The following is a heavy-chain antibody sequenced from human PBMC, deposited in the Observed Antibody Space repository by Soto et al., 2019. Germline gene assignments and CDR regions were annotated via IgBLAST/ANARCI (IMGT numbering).Heavy chain of an antibody. J-gene: IGHJ3*02. D-gene: IGHD2-2*01. CDR3: AKKYCSSTSCPHDAFDI. CDR2: ISGSGGST. CDR1: GFTFSSYA. Sequence: GGSLRLSCAASGFTFSSYAMSWVRQAPGKGLEWVSAISGSGGSTYYADSVKGRFTISRDNSKNTLYLQMNSLRAEDTAVYYCAKKYCSSTSCPHDAFDIWGQGTMVTVSS. V-gene: IGHV3-23*01.